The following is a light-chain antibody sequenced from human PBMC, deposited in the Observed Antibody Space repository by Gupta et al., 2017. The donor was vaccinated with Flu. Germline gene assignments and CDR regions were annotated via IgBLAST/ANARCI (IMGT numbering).Light chain of an antibody. J-gene: IGKJ2*02. Sequence: EIVLTQAPATLSLSPGERATLSCRASQSVRSYLAWYQQKPGQAPRLLIYDASNRDTGIPARFSGSGYGTDFTLTISSREPEDFAVYYCQQHSNWPPCTFGQGTKLEIK. CDR3: QQHSNWPPCT. V-gene: IGKV3-11*01. CDR2: DAS. CDR1: QSVRSY.